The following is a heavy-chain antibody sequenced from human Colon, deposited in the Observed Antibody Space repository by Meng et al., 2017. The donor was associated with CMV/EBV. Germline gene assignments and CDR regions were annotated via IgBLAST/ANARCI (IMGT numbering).Heavy chain of an antibody. D-gene: IGHD1-1*01. CDR1: GYTFTSYG. CDR3: ARGRPNWSGVLDY. V-gene: IGHV1-18*01. J-gene: IGHJ4*02. CDR2: ISGSTGYT. Sequence: QVQLGEPGVEVREPGASVLVSCRSSGYTFTSYGINWVRQAPGQGLEWMGWISGSTGYTNRAQKFQGRVTMTTDTSTSTAYLALTSLTSNDTAVYYFARGRPNWSGVLDYWGQGTLVTVSS.